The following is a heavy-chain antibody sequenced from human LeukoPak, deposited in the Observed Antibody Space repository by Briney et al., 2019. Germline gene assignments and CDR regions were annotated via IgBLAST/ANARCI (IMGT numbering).Heavy chain of an antibody. D-gene: IGHD1-26*01. CDR1: GGSVSSNGHY. V-gene: IGHV4-61*08. Sequence: SETLSLTCTVSGGSVSSNGHYWNWIRQPPGKGLEWIGYIFNRGSTNYNPSLKSRVTISVDTANNQFSLRLSSVTAADTAVYFCVLLQAHRPLDYWGQGTLVTVSS. CDR2: IFNRGST. J-gene: IGHJ4*02. CDR3: VLLQAHRPLDY.